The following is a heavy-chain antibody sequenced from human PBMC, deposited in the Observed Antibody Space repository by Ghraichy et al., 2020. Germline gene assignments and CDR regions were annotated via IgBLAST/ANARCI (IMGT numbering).Heavy chain of an antibody. Sequence: GSLRLSCTVSGGSISSYYWSWIRQPAGKGLEWIGRIYTSGSTNYNPSLKSRVTMSVDTSKNQFSLKLSSVTAADTAVYYCARDWDPVGVTDNWFDPWGQGTLVTVSS. J-gene: IGHJ5*02. CDR3: ARDWDPVGVTDNWFDP. CDR1: GGSISSYY. CDR2: IYTSGST. V-gene: IGHV4-4*07. D-gene: IGHD2-21*01.